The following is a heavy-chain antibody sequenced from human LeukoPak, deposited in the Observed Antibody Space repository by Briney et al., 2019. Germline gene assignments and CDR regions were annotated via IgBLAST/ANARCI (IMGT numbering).Heavy chain of an antibody. Sequence: ASVKVSCKASDYTFTNYAITWVRQAPGQGLEWMGWISAYNGNTNYAQKLQGRVTMTTDTSTSTAYMELRSLRAEDTAVYYCARDLSNNWKLDYWGQGTLVTVSS. J-gene: IGHJ4*02. D-gene: IGHD1-20*01. CDR2: ISAYNGNT. CDR1: DYTFTNYA. CDR3: ARDLSNNWKLDY. V-gene: IGHV1-18*01.